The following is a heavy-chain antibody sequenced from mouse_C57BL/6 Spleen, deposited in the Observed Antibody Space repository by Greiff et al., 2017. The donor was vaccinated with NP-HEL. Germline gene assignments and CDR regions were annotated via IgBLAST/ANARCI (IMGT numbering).Heavy chain of an antibody. V-gene: IGHV1-26*01. Sequence: EVKLQQSGPELVKPGASVKISCKASGYTFTDYYMNWVKQSHGKSLEWIGDINPNNGGTSYNQKFKGKATLTVDKSSSTAYMELRSLTSEDSAVYYCARGTVVAPYAMDYWGQGTSVTVSS. D-gene: IGHD1-1*01. CDR3: ARGTVVAPYAMDY. CDR2: INPNNGGT. J-gene: IGHJ4*01. CDR1: GYTFTDYY.